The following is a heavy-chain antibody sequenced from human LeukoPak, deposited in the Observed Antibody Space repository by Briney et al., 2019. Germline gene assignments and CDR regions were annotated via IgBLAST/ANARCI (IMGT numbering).Heavy chain of an antibody. CDR2: ITSDGKT. CDR1: GFTFSSYE. J-gene: IGHJ3*01. CDR3: AKDRIFGVVIINPDAFDF. D-gene: IGHD3-3*02. Sequence: QTGGSLRLSCAASGFTFSSYEMNWVRQAPGKGLEWVSIITSDGKTYYADSVKGRFTISRDNSKNTLYLQMNSLRAEDTAVYYCAKDRIFGVVIINPDAFDFWGQGTMVTVSS. V-gene: IGHV3-23*01.